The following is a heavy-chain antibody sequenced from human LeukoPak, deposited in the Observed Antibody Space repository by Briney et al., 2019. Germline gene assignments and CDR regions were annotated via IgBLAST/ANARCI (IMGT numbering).Heavy chain of an antibody. D-gene: IGHD3-22*01. CDR1: GGSISSSSYY. Sequence: PSETLSLTCTVSGGSISSSSYYWGWIRQPPGKGLEWIGSIYYSGSTYYNPSLKSRVTISVDTSKNQFSLKLSSVTAADTAVYYCARANRPNSSALDYWGQGTLVTVSS. J-gene: IGHJ4*02. CDR2: IYYSGST. CDR3: ARANRPNSSALDY. V-gene: IGHV4-39*07.